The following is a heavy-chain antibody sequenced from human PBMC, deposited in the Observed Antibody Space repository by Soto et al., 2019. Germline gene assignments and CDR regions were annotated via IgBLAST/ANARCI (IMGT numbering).Heavy chain of an antibody. J-gene: IGHJ4*02. CDR2: INPRNGDA. D-gene: IGHD1-1*01. Sequence: GASVKVSCKASGYTFSDYNLHWVRQAPGQGLEWMGSINPRNGDAVSAQKFQARVTMTRDTSITTAYMELIRLTSPDTAAYYCARHRFTSGSDYFDYWGQGTLVTVSS. V-gene: IGHV1-2*02. CDR3: ARHRFTSGSDYFDY. CDR1: GYTFSDYN.